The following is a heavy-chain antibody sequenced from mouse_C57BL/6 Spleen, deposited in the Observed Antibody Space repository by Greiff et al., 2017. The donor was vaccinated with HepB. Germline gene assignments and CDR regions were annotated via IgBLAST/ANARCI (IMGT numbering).Heavy chain of an antibody. D-gene: IGHD2-2*01. CDR2: ISNGGGST. V-gene: IGHV5-12*01. Sequence: EVKLMESGGGLVQPGGSLKLSCAASGFTFSDYYMYWVRQTPEKRLEWVAYISNGGGSTYYPDTVKGRFTISRDNAKNTLYLQMSRLKSEDTAMYYCARGEMARDMVTTKGYFDVWGTGTTVTVSS. CDR1: GFTFSDYY. CDR3: ARGEMARDMVTTKGYFDV. J-gene: IGHJ1*03.